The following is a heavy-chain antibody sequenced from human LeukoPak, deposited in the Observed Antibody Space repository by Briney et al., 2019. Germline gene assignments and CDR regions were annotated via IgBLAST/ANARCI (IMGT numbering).Heavy chain of an antibody. V-gene: IGHV1-18*01. CDR3: ARDYRPKYYYDSSGYYGWFDP. J-gene: IGHJ5*02. D-gene: IGHD3-22*01. CDR1: GYTFTSYG. Sequence: ASVKVSCKASGYTFTSYGISWVRQAPGQGLEWMGWISAHNGNTNYAQKLQGRVTMTTDTSTSIAYMELRSLRSDDTAVYYCARDYRPKYYYDSSGYYGWFDPWGQGTLVTVSS. CDR2: ISAHNGNT.